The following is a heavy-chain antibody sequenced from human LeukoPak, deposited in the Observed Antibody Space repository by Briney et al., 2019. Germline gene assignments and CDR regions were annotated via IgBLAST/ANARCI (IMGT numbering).Heavy chain of an antibody. J-gene: IGHJ3*02. D-gene: IGHD3-3*01. V-gene: IGHV5-51*01. CDR3: ARRRSAYDSTDAFDI. Sequence: GESLKISCKASGYSFTTYWIGWVRQMPGKGLEWMGIVYPDDSDPRYSPSFQGQVTFSADKSISTAYLQWSSLKASDTAIYYCARRRSAYDSTDAFDIWGQGTVVTVSS. CDR1: GYSFTTYW. CDR2: VYPDDSDP.